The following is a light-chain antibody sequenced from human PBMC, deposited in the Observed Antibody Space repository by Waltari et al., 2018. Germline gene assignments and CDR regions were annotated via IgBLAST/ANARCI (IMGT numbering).Light chain of an antibody. CDR3: QQLDTYPRT. CDR2: AAS. Sequence: IQLTQSPSTLSASVGDSVTITCRASQGISNFLAWYQQKPGKAPEVLIFAASTLRTGVPSRFSCRGSGTDFTLTISSLQPEDFATYFCQQLDTYPRTFGQGTKVEIK. J-gene: IGKJ1*01. V-gene: IGKV1-9*01. CDR1: QGISNF.